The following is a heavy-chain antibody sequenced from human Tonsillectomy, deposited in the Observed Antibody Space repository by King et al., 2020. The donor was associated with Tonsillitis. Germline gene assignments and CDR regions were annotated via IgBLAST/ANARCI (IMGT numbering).Heavy chain of an antibody. CDR3: ATAFDTSGYFRAFDF. CDR2: LDPEDGET. J-gene: IGHJ3*01. V-gene: IGHV1-24*01. D-gene: IGHD3-22*01. Sequence: QLVESGAEVKKPGASVKVSCKVSGYTLTELSMHWVRQTPGKGLEWMWGLDPEDGETIYAQKFQGRVTMTEDTSTDTAYMELRSLRSEDTALYYCATAFDTSGYFRAFDFWGQGTMVTVSS. CDR1: GYTLTELS.